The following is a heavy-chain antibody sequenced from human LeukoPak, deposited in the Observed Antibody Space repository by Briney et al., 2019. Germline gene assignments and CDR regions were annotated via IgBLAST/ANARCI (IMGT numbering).Heavy chain of an antibody. CDR1: GGSFSGYY. CDR2: INHSGST. CDR3: ARTKLNYGSGSYPFDY. J-gene: IGHJ4*02. Sequence: SETLSLTCAVYGGSFSGYYWSWIRQPPGKGLDWIGEINHSGSTNYNPSLKSRVTISVDTSKNQFSLKLSSVTAADTAVYYCARTKLNYGSGSYPFDYWGQGTLVTVSS. V-gene: IGHV4-34*01. D-gene: IGHD3-10*01.